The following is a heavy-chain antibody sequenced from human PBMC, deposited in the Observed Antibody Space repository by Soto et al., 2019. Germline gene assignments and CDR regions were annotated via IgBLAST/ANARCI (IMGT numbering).Heavy chain of an antibody. CDR2: ISGSGGST. J-gene: IGHJ4*02. D-gene: IGHD6-19*01. V-gene: IGHV3-23*01. CDR1: GFTFSSYA. Sequence: GGSLRLSCAASGFTFSSYAMSWVRQAPGKGLEWVSAISGSGGSTYYADSVKGRFTISRDNSKNTLYLQMNSLRAEDTAVYYCAKSPLGRPSTFIAVAGTWGYWGQGTLVTVSS. CDR3: AKSPLGRPSTFIAVAGTWGY.